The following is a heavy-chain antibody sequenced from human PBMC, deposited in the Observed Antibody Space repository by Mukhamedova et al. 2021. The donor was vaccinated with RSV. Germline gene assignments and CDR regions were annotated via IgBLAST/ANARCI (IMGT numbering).Heavy chain of an antibody. J-gene: IGHJ4*02. CDR2: INSGGTAT. CDR3: AKAKSIDY. V-gene: IGHV3-23*03. Sequence: ECVSIINSGGTATYYADSVKGRFTISRDNSRNTLFLQMNGLRAEDTAVYYCAKAKSIDYWGQGTLVTVSS.